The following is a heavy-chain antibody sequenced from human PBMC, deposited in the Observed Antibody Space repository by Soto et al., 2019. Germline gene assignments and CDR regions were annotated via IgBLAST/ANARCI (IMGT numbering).Heavy chain of an antibody. V-gene: IGHV1-8*02. CDR2: MNPNSGNT. Sequence: ASVKVSCKASGYTFTSYGISWVRQAPGQGLEWMGWMNPNSGNTGYAQKFQGRVTMTRNTSISTAYMELSSLRSEDTAVYYCARELSSGSYYKKSAFDIWGQGTMVTVSS. CDR3: ARELSSGSYYKKSAFDI. CDR1: GYTFTSYG. J-gene: IGHJ3*02. D-gene: IGHD3-10*01.